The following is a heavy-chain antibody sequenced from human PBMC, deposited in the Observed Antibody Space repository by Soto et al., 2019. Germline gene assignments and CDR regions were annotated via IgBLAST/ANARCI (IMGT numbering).Heavy chain of an antibody. J-gene: IGHJ6*02. CDR1: GFIFSTYT. CDR2: ISYDGSNE. Sequence: QVQLVESGGGVVQPGRSLRLSCAASGFIFSTYTMHWVRQAPGKGLEWVTVISYDGSNEYYADSVKGRFTISRDNSKNMLYLQMNSLRAEDTALYYCARDPVVVVPAARGPPYGMDVWGQGTTITVSS. V-gene: IGHV3-30-3*01. CDR3: ARDPVVVVPAARGPPYGMDV. D-gene: IGHD2-2*01.